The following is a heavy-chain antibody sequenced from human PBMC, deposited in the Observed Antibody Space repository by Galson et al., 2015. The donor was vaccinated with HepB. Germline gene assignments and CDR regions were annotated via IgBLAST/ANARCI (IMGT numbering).Heavy chain of an antibody. V-gene: IGHV4-30-2*01. CDR3: AREFTMVRGVSYFDY. J-gene: IGHJ4*02. D-gene: IGHD3-10*01. CDR1: GGSISSGGYS. Sequence: TLSLTCAVSGGSISSGGYSWSWIRQPPGKGLEWIGYIYHSGSTYYNPSLKSRVTISVDRSKNQFSLKLSSVAAADTAVYYCAREFTMVRGVSYFDYWGQGTLVTVSS. CDR2: IYHSGST.